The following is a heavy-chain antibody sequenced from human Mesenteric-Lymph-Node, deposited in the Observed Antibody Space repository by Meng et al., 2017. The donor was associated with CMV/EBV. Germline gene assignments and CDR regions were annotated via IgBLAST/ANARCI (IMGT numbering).Heavy chain of an antibody. Sequence: SETLSLTCAVYGGSFSGYYWSWIRQPPGKGLEWIGEINHSGSTNYNPPLKSRVTISVDTSKNQFSLKLSSVTAADTAVYYCARVIVVVPAAMESPNYYYYYGMDVWGQGTTVTVSS. J-gene: IGHJ6*02. CDR1: GGSFSGYY. CDR3: ARVIVVVPAAMESPNYYYYYGMDV. CDR2: INHSGST. D-gene: IGHD2-2*01. V-gene: IGHV4-34*01.